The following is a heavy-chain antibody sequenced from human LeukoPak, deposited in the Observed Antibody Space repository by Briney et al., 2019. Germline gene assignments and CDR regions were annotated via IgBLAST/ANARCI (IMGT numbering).Heavy chain of an antibody. CDR3: ARAGAYYSTGDY. D-gene: IGHD3-22*01. Sequence: GGSLRLSCAASGFTLSDHYMDWVRQSPGKGLEWVARIRNKANGYTTEYAASVKGRFTISTDDSKNSLYLQMNSLRPEDTAVYYCARAGAYYSTGDYWGQGTLVTVSS. CDR1: GFTLSDHY. V-gene: IGHV3-72*01. J-gene: IGHJ4*02. CDR2: IRNKANGYTT.